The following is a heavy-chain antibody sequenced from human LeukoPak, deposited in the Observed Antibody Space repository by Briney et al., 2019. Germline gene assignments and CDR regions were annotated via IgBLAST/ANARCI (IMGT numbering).Heavy chain of an antibody. CDR3: AKSDVVVPAAPIDY. CDR2: ISYDGSNK. Sequence: GGSLRLSCAASGFTFSSYAMHWVRQAPGKGLEWVAFISYDGSNKYYADSVKGRFTISRDNSKNTLYLQMNSLRAEDTAVYYCAKSDVVVPAAPIDYWGQGTLVTVSS. V-gene: IGHV3-30-3*02. CDR1: GFTFSSYA. D-gene: IGHD2-2*01. J-gene: IGHJ4*02.